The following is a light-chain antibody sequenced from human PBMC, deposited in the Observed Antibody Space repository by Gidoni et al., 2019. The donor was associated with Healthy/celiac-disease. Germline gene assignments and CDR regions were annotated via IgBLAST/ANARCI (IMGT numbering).Light chain of an antibody. Sequence: EIVLTQSPATLSLSPGERATLSCRASQTVSSYLAWYQQKPGQAPRLLLYDASNRATGIPSMFSGSGSWTDFTLTISSLEPEDFAVYYCQQRSNWPPYSFGQGTKLEIK. CDR2: DAS. J-gene: IGKJ2*03. V-gene: IGKV3-11*01. CDR3: QQRSNWPPYS. CDR1: QTVSSY.